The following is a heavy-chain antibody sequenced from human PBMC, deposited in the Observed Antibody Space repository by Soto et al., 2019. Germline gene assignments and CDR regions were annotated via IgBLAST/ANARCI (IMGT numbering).Heavy chain of an antibody. Sequence: GESLKISCKGSGYSFTSYWIGWVRQMPGKGLEWMGIIYPGDSDTRYSPSFQGQVTISADKSISTAYLQWSSLKASDTAMYYCARYGGYCSSTSCYGWFDPWGQGTLVIVSS. CDR1: GYSFTSYW. D-gene: IGHD2-2*01. J-gene: IGHJ5*02. CDR2: IYPGDSDT. V-gene: IGHV5-51*01. CDR3: ARYGGYCSSTSCYGWFDP.